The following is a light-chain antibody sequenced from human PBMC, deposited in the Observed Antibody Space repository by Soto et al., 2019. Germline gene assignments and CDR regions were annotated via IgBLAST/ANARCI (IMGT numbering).Light chain of an antibody. CDR2: GAS. V-gene: IGKV3-20*01. CDR1: QSVSSY. CDR3: QQYNNWPRT. Sequence: EVVLTQSPATLSLSPGERATLSSRATQSVSSYLAWYKQKPGQAPRLLIYGASSRATGIPDRFSGSGSGTDFTLPSSRLEPEDFAVYYYQQYNNWPRTFGQGTKVDIK. J-gene: IGKJ1*01.